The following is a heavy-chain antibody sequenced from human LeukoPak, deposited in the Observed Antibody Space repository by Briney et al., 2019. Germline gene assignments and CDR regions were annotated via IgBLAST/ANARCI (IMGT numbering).Heavy chain of an antibody. CDR3: ARNRGDYYDSSGYFRLGDAFDI. CDR1: GGSISSYY. J-gene: IGHJ3*02. V-gene: IGHV4-39*07. CDR2: MYYSGST. D-gene: IGHD3-22*01. Sequence: SETLSLTCTVSGGSISSYYWGWIRQPPGKGLEWIGSMYYSGSTDYNPSLKSRVTISVDTSKNQFSLRLTSVTAADTAVYYCARNRGDYYDSSGYFRLGDAFDIWGQGTMVTVSS.